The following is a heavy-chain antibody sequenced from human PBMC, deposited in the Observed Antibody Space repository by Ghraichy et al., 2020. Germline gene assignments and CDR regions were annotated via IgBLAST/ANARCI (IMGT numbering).Heavy chain of an antibody. CDR3: ARDRGEAAAGFYYYYGMDV. V-gene: IGHV1-3*04. CDR2: INTGNGNR. D-gene: IGHD6-13*01. Sequence: ASVKVSCKTSGYTFTSHVLHWVRQVPGQGLDWMGWINTGNGNRKYSQKFQGRVTITRDTSASTTYMELSSLTSEDTAVYYCARDRGEAAAGFYYYYGMDVWGQGTTVTVS. CDR1: GYTFTSHV. J-gene: IGHJ6*02.